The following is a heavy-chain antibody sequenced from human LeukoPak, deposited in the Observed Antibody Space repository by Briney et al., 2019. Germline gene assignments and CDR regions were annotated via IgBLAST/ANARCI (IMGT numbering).Heavy chain of an antibody. Sequence: GGSLRLSCAASGFAFSTYAMTWVRQAPEKGLQWVSTISTSGRATYYADSVEGQFTISRDNSKNTLYPQMNSLRADDTAVYYCAKARGSSVYEQFDYWGQGTQVTVSP. CDR1: GFAFSTYA. J-gene: IGHJ4*02. V-gene: IGHV3-23*01. CDR3: AKARGSSVYEQFDY. D-gene: IGHD5/OR15-5a*01. CDR2: ISTSGRAT.